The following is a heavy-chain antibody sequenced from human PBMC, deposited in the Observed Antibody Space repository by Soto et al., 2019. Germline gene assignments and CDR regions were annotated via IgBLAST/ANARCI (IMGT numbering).Heavy chain of an antibody. CDR2: INPNSGGT. V-gene: IGHV1-2*04. J-gene: IGHJ3*02. D-gene: IGHD3-10*01. CDR1: GYTFTGYY. CDR3: AREYYYGSGTLRAFDI. Sequence: GASVKVSCKASGYTFTGYYMHWVRQAPGQGLEWMGWINPNSGGTNYAQKFQGWVTMTRDTSISTAYMELSRLRSDDTAVYYCAREYYYGSGTLRAFDIWGQGTMVTVSS.